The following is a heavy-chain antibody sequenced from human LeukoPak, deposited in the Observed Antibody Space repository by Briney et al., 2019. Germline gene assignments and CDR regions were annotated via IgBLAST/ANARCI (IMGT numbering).Heavy chain of an antibody. J-gene: IGHJ5*02. CDR3: ASRSGYDSNNWFDP. CDR2: IYYSGST. V-gene: IGHV4-59*01. Sequence: ETLSLTCTVSGGSINTYYWSWIRQPPGKGLEWIGYIYYSGSTNYNPSLKSRVTISVDTSKNQLSLKLSSVTAADTAVYYCASRSGYDSNNWFDPWGQGTLVTVSS. D-gene: IGHD5-12*01. CDR1: GGSINTYY.